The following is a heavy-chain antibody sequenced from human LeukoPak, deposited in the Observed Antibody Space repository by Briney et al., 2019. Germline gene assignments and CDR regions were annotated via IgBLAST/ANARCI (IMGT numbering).Heavy chain of an antibody. V-gene: IGHV1-18*01. CDR2: ISAYNGNT. Sequence: GASVKVSCKASGYTFTGYGISWVRQAPGQGLEWMGWISAYNGNTNYAQKLQGRVTMTTDTSTSTAYMELRSLRSDDTAVYYCARDHPNRYYDSSDRFDPWGQGTLVTVSS. J-gene: IGHJ5*02. CDR3: ARDHPNRYYDSSDRFDP. D-gene: IGHD3-22*01. CDR1: GYTFTGYG.